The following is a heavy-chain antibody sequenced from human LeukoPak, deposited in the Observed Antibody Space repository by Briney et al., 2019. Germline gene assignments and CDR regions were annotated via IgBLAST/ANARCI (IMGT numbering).Heavy chain of an antibody. CDR2: IYYSGST. J-gene: IGHJ4*02. D-gene: IGHD6-13*01. V-gene: IGHV4-59*01. CDR3: ARVAAAETL. Sequence: PSETPSLTCTVSGGSISSYYWSWIRQPPGKGLEWIGYIYYSGSTNYNPSLKSRVTISVDTSKNQFSLKLSSVTAADTAVYYCARVAAAETLWGQGTLVTVSS. CDR1: GGSISSYY.